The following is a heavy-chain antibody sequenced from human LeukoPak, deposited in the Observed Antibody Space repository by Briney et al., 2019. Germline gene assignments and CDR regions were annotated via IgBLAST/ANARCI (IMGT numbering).Heavy chain of an antibody. D-gene: IGHD1-26*01. J-gene: IGHJ4*02. Sequence: GGSLRLPCAASGFPYSYYGMHWVRQAPGKGLEWVAVISYDGRNKYHADSVNGRFTISRDNSKNTVYLLMNSLTSEDTAVYYCAKDRDTVGAADYFYYWGQGTLFTVSS. CDR2: ISYDGRNK. CDR1: GFPYSYYG. CDR3: AKDRDTVGAADYFYY. V-gene: IGHV3-30*18.